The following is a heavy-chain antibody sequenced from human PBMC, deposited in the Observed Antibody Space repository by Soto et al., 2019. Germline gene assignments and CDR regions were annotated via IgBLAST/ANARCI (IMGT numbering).Heavy chain of an antibody. CDR2: ISGSGGST. CDR1: GLTFSSDA. Sequence: SLRISCAAAGLTFSSDAMSWVLQAPGKGLEWVSAISGSGGSTYYADSVKGRFTISRDNSKNTLYLQRNSLRAEDTAVYYCATDLLPDLPRQYYNGMDFCGQGTTGTVS. V-gene: IGHV3-23*01. J-gene: IGHJ6*02. CDR3: ATDLLPDLPRQYYNGMDF. D-gene: IGHD2-21*02.